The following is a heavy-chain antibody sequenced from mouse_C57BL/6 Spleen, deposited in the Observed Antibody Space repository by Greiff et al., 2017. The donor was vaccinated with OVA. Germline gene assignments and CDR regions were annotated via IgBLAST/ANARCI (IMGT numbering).Heavy chain of an antibody. D-gene: IGHD4-1*01. J-gene: IGHJ4*01. CDR3: ARERETGSYAMDY. CDR1: GFTFSSYA. V-gene: IGHV5-4*01. Sequence: EVQGVESGGGLVKPGGSLKLSCAASGFTFSSYAMSWVRQTPEKRLEWVATISDGGSYTYYPDNVKGRFTISRDNAKNNLYLQMSHLKSEDTAMYYCARERETGSYAMDYWGQGTSVTVSS. CDR2: ISDGGSYT.